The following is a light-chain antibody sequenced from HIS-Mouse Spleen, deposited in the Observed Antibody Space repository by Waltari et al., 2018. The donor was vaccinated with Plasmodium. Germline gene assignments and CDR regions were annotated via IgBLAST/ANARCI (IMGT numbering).Light chain of an antibody. CDR3: CSYAGSSTYV. CDR2: EGI. CDR1: SSDVGSYNL. V-gene: IGLV2-23*01. J-gene: IGLJ1*01. Sequence: QSALTQPASVSGSPGQSITIPCTGTSSDVGSYNLVSLYQQHPGKARKLMIYEGIKRPSGVSNRSSGTKSGNAASLTISGLEAEDEADYYCCSYAGSSTYVVGTGSKVTVL.